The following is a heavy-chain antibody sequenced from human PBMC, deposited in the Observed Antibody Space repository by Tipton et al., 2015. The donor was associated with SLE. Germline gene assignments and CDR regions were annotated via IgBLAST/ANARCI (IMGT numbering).Heavy chain of an antibody. V-gene: IGHV4-4*07. J-gene: IGHJ4*01. CDR3: ASGPPYTGSYGGGYFDS. CDR2: IYTNENT. Sequence: TLSLTCTVSGGSISSYYWSWIRQPAGGGLEWIGRIYTNENTNYNPSLKSRVTISVDTSTHQISLKLTSLTAADTAVYFCASGPPYTGSYGGGYFDSWGQGTHVTVSS. D-gene: IGHD3-16*01. CDR1: GGSISSYY.